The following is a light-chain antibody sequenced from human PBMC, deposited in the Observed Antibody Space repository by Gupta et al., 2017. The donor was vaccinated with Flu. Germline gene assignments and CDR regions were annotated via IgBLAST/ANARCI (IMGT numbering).Light chain of an antibody. CDR2: QDN. V-gene: IGLV1-51*01. CDR1: RTNIGNYF. J-gene: IGLJ3*02. Sequence: QSPLTKPPSVSAAPGKKVTISCSGSRTNIGNYFVSWYKQLPGAAPKLLIYQDNKRPSGIPDRFSGSKSGTSATLDITGLQTGDEAHYYCGTWDNSLSGSWVFGGGTKVTVL. CDR3: GTWDNSLSGSWV.